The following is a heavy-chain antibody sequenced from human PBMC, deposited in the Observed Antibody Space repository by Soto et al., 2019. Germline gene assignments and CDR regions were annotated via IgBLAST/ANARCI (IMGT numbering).Heavy chain of an antibody. V-gene: IGHV1-69*06. D-gene: IGHD2-2*02. J-gene: IGHJ6*02. CDR1: GGTFSSYA. CDR3: ARGGAGYCSSTSCYIGGSDYYYGMDV. CDR2: IIPIFGTA. Sequence: SVKVSCKASGGTFSSYAISWVRQAPGQGLEWMGGIIPIFGTANYAQKFQGRVTITADKSTSTAYMELSSLRSEDTAVYYCARGGAGYCSSTSCYIGGSDYYYGMDVWGQGTTVTVSS.